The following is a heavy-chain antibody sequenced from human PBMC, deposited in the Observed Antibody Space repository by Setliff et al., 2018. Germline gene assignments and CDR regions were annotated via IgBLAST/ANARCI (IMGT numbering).Heavy chain of an antibody. V-gene: IGHV1-18*01. D-gene: IGHD2-8*01. J-gene: IGHJ4*02. CDR2: ISTYTGTS. CDR3: SRLVRYCTTTTCQRASGDDY. Sequence: ASVKVSCKASGYTFTSSGITWVRQAPGQGLEWMGWISTYTGTSSYEQKFQGRVTMTRDTSTTTAYLELRSLTSDDTAVYYCSRLVRYCTTTTCQRASGDDYWGQGTLVTVSS. CDR1: GYTFTSSG.